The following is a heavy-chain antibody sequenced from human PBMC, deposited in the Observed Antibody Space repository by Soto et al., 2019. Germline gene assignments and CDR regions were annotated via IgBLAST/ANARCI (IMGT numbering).Heavy chain of an antibody. CDR1: GGSVSSSNW. V-gene: IGHV4-4*02. D-gene: IGHD2-21*02. CDR2: IYHSGSA. CDR3: ARVPGVVVSADDAFDI. Sequence: QVQLQESGPGLVKPSGTLSLTCAVSGGSVSSSNWWSWVRQSPGKGLEWMGEIYHSGSAHYNPSRKRLAAISLDKSQNQCSLRLTSVPVADTAVDYCARVPGVVVSADDAFDIWGPGTRVIVSS. J-gene: IGHJ3*02.